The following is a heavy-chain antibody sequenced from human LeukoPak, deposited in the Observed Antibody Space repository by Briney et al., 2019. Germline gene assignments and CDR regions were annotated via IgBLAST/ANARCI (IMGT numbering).Heavy chain of an antibody. D-gene: IGHD2-21*02. Sequence: GGSLRLSCAASGFTFSSYAMSWVRQAPGKGPEWVSAISGSGGSTYYADSVKGRFTISRDNSKNTLYLQMNSLRAEDTAVYYCAKDLRAYCGGDCYSPVDYWGQGTLVTVSS. J-gene: IGHJ4*02. CDR2: ISGSGGST. V-gene: IGHV3-23*01. CDR1: GFTFSSYA. CDR3: AKDLRAYCGGDCYSPVDY.